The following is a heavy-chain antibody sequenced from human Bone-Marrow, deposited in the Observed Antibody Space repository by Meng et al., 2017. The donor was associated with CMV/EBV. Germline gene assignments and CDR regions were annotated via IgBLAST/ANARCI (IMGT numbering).Heavy chain of an antibody. D-gene: IGHD3-3*01. CDR3: ARDFDFWSGYPDYYGMDV. J-gene: IGHJ6*02. CDR1: GYTFTGYY. Sequence: ASVKVSCKASGYTFTGYYMHWVRRAPGQGLEWMGWISAYNGNTNYAQKLQGRVTMTTDTSTSTAYMELRSLRSDDTAVYYCARDFDFWSGYPDYYGMDVWGQGTTVTVSS. CDR2: ISAYNGNT. V-gene: IGHV1-18*04.